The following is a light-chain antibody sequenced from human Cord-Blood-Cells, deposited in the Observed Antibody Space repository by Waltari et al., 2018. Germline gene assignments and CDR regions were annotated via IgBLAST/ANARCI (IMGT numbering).Light chain of an antibody. Sequence: QSALTQPASVSGSPGQSITISCTGTSSDVVGYNYVSLYQQHPGKAPKLMIYDVSNRPSGVSNRFSGSKSGNTASLTISGLQAEDEADYYCSSYTSSSTLVFGGGTKLTVL. CDR1: SSDVVGYNY. CDR3: SSYTSSSTLV. J-gene: IGLJ3*02. V-gene: IGLV2-14*03. CDR2: DVS.